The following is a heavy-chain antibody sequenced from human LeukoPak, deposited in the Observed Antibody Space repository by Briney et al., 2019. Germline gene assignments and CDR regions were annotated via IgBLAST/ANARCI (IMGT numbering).Heavy chain of an antibody. CDR3: TRVGTAMASDAFDI. CDR1: GFTFGDYA. D-gene: IGHD5-18*01. V-gene: IGHV3-49*03. CDR2: IRSKAYGGTT. Sequence: GGSLTLSCTASGFTFGDYAMSWFRQAPGKGLEWVGFIRSKAYGGTTEYAASVKGRFTISRDDSKSIAYLQMNSLKTEDTAVYYCTRVGTAMASDAFDIWGQGTMVTVSS. J-gene: IGHJ3*02.